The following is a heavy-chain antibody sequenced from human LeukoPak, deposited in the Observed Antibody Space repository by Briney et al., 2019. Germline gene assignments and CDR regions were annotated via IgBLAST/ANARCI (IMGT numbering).Heavy chain of an antibody. V-gene: IGHV4-59*08. CDR1: GGSMRSHY. J-gene: IGHJ3*02. D-gene: IGHD3-22*01. Sequence: SETLSLTCTVSGGSMRSHYWNWIRQPPGTGLEWIGYISYTGSTNYNPSLMSRLAMSVDTSNHHFSVRLSSVTAADTAVYYCVRSAFYDSSRFDAFDIWGQGTPVTVSS. CDR2: ISYTGST. CDR3: VRSAFYDSSRFDAFDI.